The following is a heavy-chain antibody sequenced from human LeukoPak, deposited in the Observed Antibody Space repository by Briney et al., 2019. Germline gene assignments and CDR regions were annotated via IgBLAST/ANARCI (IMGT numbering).Heavy chain of an antibody. D-gene: IGHD4-17*01. CDR1: GASITSSQYY. V-gene: IGHV4-39*07. J-gene: IGHJ6*02. Sequence: SETLSLTCSVSGASITSSQYYWVWIRKPPGRGLEWVGSVYYDGNSYYNPSLKSRVTVSADTPQNQFSLKLSSVTAADTAVYYCARGRGDYVALYGMDFWGQGTTVTVSS. CDR3: ARGRGDYVALYGMDF. CDR2: VYYDGNS.